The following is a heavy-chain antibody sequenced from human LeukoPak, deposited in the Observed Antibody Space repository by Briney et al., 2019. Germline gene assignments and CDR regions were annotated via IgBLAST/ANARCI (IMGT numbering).Heavy chain of an antibody. V-gene: IGHV3-7*01. J-gene: IGHJ4*02. CDR3: ARGQLADSY. D-gene: IGHD3-22*01. CDR1: GFTFTTYW. CDR2: IKPDGSEK. Sequence: GGSLRLSCAASGFTFTTYWMSWIRQTPGKGLEWVAKIKPDGSEKSYVDSVKGRFTISRDNAKNSVFLQMDSLRVEDTALFYCARGQLADSYWGQGALVTVSS.